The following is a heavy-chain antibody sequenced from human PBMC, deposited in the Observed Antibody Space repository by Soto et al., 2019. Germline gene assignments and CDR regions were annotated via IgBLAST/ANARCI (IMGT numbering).Heavy chain of an antibody. D-gene: IGHD1-26*01. CDR2: IANDGFNK. J-gene: IGHJ4*02. CDR1: GFTFNKYL. V-gene: IGHV3-30-3*01. Sequence: QVQLVESGGGVVQPGRSTRLSCAASGFTFNKYLMHWVRQAPGKGLEWVAVIANDGFNKKHADSVKGRFTISRDNSKNTVYLEIHSLRPEDTALYHCARDEAFSAPYYLDYWGQGTLVIVS. CDR3: ARDEAFSAPYYLDY.